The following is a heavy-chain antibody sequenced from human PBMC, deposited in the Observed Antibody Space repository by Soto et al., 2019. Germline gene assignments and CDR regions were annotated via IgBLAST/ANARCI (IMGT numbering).Heavy chain of an antibody. CDR1: GGSISSYY. D-gene: IGHD3-3*01. CDR2: IYYSGST. V-gene: IGHV4-59*01. Sequence: SETLSLTCTFSGGSISSYYWSWIRQPPGKGLEWIGYIYYSGSTNYNPSLKSRVTISVDTSKNQFSLKLSSVTAADTAVYYCARVGGTYYDFWSGYVGWFDPWGQGTLVTVSS. CDR3: ARVGGTYYDFWSGYVGWFDP. J-gene: IGHJ5*02.